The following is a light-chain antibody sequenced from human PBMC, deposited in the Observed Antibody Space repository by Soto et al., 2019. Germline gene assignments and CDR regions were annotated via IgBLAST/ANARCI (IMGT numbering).Light chain of an antibody. J-gene: IGKJ1*01. CDR3: QQRSNWPPWT. CDR2: DAS. Sequence: EIVLTQSPATLSLSPGERATLSCRASQSISNYLAWYQHKPGQAPRLLIYDASNRATGIPARFSGSGSGTDFTLTISSLEPGDFAVYYCQQRSNWPPWTFGQGTKVEIK. CDR1: QSISNY. V-gene: IGKV3-11*01.